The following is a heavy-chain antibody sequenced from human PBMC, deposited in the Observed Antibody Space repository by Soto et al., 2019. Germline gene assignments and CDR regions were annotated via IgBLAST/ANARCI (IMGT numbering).Heavy chain of an antibody. D-gene: IGHD5-12*01. J-gene: IGHJ4*02. CDR2: ISSSSSYT. V-gene: IGHV3-11*06. CDR3: ARDGGYSGYQEEDYFDS. Sequence: PXGSLRLSCAAAGFTFSDYSMSWIRQAPGKGLEWVSYISSSSSYTNYADSVKGRFTISRDNAKSSLYLQMNSLRAEDTAVYYCARDGGYSGYQEEDYFDSSGQGTLVTVSS. CDR1: GFTFSDYS.